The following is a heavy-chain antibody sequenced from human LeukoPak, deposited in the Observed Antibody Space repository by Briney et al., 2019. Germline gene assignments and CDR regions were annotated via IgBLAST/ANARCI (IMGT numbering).Heavy chain of an antibody. V-gene: IGHV1-2*02. CDR1: GYTFTGYY. D-gene: IGHD2-8*01. Sequence: ASVKVSCKASGYTFTGYYMHWVRQAPGQGLEWMGWINPNSGGTNYAQKFQGRVTMTRDTSISTAYMELSRLRSDDTALYYCASGYCTNGVCALFDYWGQGTLVTVSS. CDR3: ASGYCTNGVCALFDY. J-gene: IGHJ4*02. CDR2: INPNSGGT.